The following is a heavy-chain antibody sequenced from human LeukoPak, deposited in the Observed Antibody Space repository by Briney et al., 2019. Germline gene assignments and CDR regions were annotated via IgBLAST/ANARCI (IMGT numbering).Heavy chain of an antibody. CDR3: ARVAYGDYYLDY. J-gene: IGHJ4*02. Sequence: GGSLRLSCAASGFTFSSYSMNWVRQAPGKGLEWVSSISTTSSHIYYADSVKGRFTVSRGYAKNSLFLQMTSLRAEDTAVYYCARVAYGDYYLDYWGQGTLVTVSS. CDR2: ISTTSSHI. D-gene: IGHD4-17*01. V-gene: IGHV3-21*01. CDR1: GFTFSSYS.